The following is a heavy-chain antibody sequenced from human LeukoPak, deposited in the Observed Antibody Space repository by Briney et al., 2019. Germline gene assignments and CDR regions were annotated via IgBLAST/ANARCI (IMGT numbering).Heavy chain of an antibody. D-gene: IGHD3-10*01. CDR2: LYYSGST. J-gene: IGHJ5*02. V-gene: IGHV4-59*01. CDR3: ARDQQYYYGSGSHNWFDP. CDR1: GDSISSYY. Sequence: SETLSLTCTVSGDSISSYYWSWIRQPPGKGLEWIGSLYYSGSTNYNPSLKSRVTISVDTSKNQFSLKLSSVTAADTAVYYCARDQQYYYGSGSHNWFDPWGQGTLVTVSS.